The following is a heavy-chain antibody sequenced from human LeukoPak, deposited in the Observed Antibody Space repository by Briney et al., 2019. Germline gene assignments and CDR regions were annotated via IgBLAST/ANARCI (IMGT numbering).Heavy chain of an antibody. J-gene: IGHJ6*03. V-gene: IGHV4-59*01. D-gene: IGHD3-22*01. CDR3: ARTYYYDSTHGYYYYYYMDV. CDR2: IYYSGST. Sequence: SETLSLTCTVSGGSISSYYWSWIRQPPGKGLEWIGYIYYSGSTNYNPSLKSRVTISVDTSKNQFSLKLSSVTAADTAVYYCARTYYYDSTHGYYYYYYMDVWGKGTTVTVSS. CDR1: GGSISSYY.